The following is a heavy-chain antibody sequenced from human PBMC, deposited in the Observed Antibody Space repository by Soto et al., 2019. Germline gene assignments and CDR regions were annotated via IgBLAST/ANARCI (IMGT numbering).Heavy chain of an antibody. CDR1: GGSISSSSYY. V-gene: IGHV4-39*01. Sequence: SETLSLTCTVSGGSISSSSYYWGWIRQPPGKGLEWIGSIYYSGSTYYNPSLKSRVTISVDTSKNQFSLKLSSVTAADTAVYYCARRYYDYIWGSYADYWGQGTLVTVSS. D-gene: IGHD3-16*01. CDR3: ARRYYDYIWGSYADY. CDR2: IYYSGST. J-gene: IGHJ4*02.